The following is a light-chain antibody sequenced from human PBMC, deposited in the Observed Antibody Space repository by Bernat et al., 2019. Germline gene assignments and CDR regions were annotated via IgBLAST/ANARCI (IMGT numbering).Light chain of an antibody. J-gene: IGKJ4*01. Sequence: DIQMTQSPSSLSASVGDRVTITCRASQSISSYLNWYQQKPGKAPKLLIYAASILQSGVPSRFSGSGSGTDFTPTISSLQPDDLATYYCQPYDRYPLTFGGGTKVEVK. CDR1: QSISSY. V-gene: IGKV1-39*01. CDR2: AAS. CDR3: QPYDRYPLT.